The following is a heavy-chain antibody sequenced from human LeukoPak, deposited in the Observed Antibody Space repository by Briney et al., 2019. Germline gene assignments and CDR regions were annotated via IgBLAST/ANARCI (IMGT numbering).Heavy chain of an antibody. CDR2: ISSSSSYI. V-gene: IGHV3-21*01. CDR1: GFTFSRYG. Sequence: PGGSLRLSCAASGFTFSRYGMNWVRQAPGKGLEWVSSISSSSSYIYYADSVKGRFTISRDNAKNSLYLQMNSLRAEDTAVYYCARDKPTGSGYWGQGTLVTVSS. J-gene: IGHJ4*02. CDR3: ARDKPTGSGY. D-gene: IGHD1-1*01.